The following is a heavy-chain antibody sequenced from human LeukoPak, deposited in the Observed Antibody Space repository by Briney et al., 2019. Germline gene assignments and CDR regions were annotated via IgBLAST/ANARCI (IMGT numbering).Heavy chain of an antibody. CDR2: IYYSGNT. CDR3: ARQMYYYDSGSYNYYYYMDV. D-gene: IGHD3-10*01. CDR1: GGSISSSSYY. Sequence: SETLSLTCTVSGGSISSSSYYWGWIRQPPGKGLEWIGTIYYSGNTYYNPSLKSRVTISVDTSENQFSLKLSSVTAADTALYYCARQMYYYDSGSYNYYYYMDVWGKGTTVTVSS. J-gene: IGHJ6*03. V-gene: IGHV4-39*01.